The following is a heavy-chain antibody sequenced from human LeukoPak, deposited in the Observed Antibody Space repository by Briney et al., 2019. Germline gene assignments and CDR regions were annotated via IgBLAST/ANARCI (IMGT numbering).Heavy chain of an antibody. J-gene: IGHJ5*02. V-gene: IGHV1-18*01. CDR2: ISAYNGNT. CDR3: ARGGGRFGELFRGWFDP. D-gene: IGHD3-10*01. CDR1: GYTFTSYG. Sequence: ASVKVSCKASGYTFTSYGISWVRQAPGQGLEWMGWISAYNGNTNYAQKLQGRVTMTTDTSTSTAYMELRSLRSDDTAVYYCARGGGRFGELFRGWFDPWGQGTLVTVSS.